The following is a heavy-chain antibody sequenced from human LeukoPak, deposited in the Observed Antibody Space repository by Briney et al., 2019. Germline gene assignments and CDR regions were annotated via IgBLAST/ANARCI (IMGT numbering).Heavy chain of an antibody. D-gene: IGHD5-12*01. CDR3: ARTDADGGYGYFDY. V-gene: IGHV4-28*01. Sequence: PSDTLSLTCAVSGYSVSSSNWWGWIRQPPGKGLEWIGYIYYSGSTYYSPSLKSRVTMSVDAPKNQFSLKLSSVTAVDTAVYYCARTDADGGYGYFDYWGQGILVTVSS. CDR2: IYYSGST. J-gene: IGHJ4*02. CDR1: GYSVSSSNW.